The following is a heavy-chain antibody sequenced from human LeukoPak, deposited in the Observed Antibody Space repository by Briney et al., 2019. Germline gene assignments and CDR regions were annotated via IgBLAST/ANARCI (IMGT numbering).Heavy chain of an antibody. CDR1: GFTFTSSA. CDR2: IVVGSGNT. J-gene: IGHJ6*02. Sequence: HVASVKVSCKASGFTFTSSAMQWVRQARGQRLEWIGWIVVGSGNTNYAQKFQERVTITRDMSTSTAYMELSSLRSEDTAVYYCAADGIVGATDLMDVWGQGTTVTVSS. CDR3: AADGIVGATDLMDV. D-gene: IGHD1-26*01. V-gene: IGHV1-58*02.